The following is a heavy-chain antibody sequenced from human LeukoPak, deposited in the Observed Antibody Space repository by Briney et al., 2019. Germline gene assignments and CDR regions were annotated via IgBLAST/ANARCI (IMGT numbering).Heavy chain of an antibody. CDR2: ISSSSSTI. CDR1: GFTFSSYS. V-gene: IGHV3-48*04. J-gene: IGHJ5*02. Sequence: GRSLRLSCAASGFTFSSYSMNWVRQAPGKGLEWVSYISSSSSTIYYADSVKGRFTISRDNAKNSLYLQMNSLRAEDTAVYYCARDVHRGAVVVPAATVNWFDPWGQGTLVTVSS. CDR3: ARDVHRGAVVVPAATVNWFDP. D-gene: IGHD2-2*01.